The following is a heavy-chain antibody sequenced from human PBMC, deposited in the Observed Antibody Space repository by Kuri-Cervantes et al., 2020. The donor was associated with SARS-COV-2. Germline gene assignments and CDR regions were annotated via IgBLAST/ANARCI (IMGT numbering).Heavy chain of an antibody. CDR2: ISSCSSYI. Sequence: GGFLKISCAASGFTFSSYAMNWVRQAPGKGLEWVSSISSCSSYIYYADSVKGLLTISSDNAKSSLYLQMNSLRDEDTAVYYCARGCYCRGGSCYSVYYYYYYGMDVWGQGTTVTVSS. CDR3: ARGCYCRGGSCYSVYYYYYYGMDV. J-gene: IGHJ6*02. D-gene: IGHD2-15*01. V-gene: IGHV3-21*01. CDR1: GFTFSSYA.